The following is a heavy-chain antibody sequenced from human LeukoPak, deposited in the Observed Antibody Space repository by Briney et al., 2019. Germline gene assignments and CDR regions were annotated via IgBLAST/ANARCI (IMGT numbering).Heavy chain of an antibody. V-gene: IGHV3-30-3*01. CDR1: GFIFSDYY. Sequence: GGSLRLSCAASGFIFSDYYMSWIRQAPGKGLEWVAVISYDGSNKYYADSVKGRFTISRDNSKNTLYLQMNSLRAEDTAVYYCARGFESSGWYCDYWGQGTLVTVSS. D-gene: IGHD6-19*01. CDR2: ISYDGSNK. CDR3: ARGFESSGWYCDY. J-gene: IGHJ4*02.